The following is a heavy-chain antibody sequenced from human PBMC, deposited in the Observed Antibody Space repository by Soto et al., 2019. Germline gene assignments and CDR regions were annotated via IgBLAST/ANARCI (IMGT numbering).Heavy chain of an antibody. Sequence: SETLSLTCTVSGGSISSYYWSWIRQPPEKGLEWIGYIYYSGSTNYNPSLKSRVTISVDTSKNQFSLKLSSVTAADTAVYYCAREGCSGGSCYSTVNYYYYMDVWGKGTTVTVSS. CDR3: AREGCSGGSCYSTVNYYYYMDV. D-gene: IGHD2-15*01. V-gene: IGHV4-59*12. CDR2: IYYSGST. CDR1: GGSISSYY. J-gene: IGHJ6*03.